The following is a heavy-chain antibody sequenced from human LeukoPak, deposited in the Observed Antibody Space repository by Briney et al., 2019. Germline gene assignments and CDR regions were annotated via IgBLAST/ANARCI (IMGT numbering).Heavy chain of an antibody. V-gene: IGHV4-59*08. CDR1: GGSIRGYY. CDR2: IYYSGST. CDR3: ARHEFDSGSLPYFDY. D-gene: IGHD3-10*01. J-gene: IGHJ4*02. Sequence: PSETLSLTCTVSGGSIRGYYWSWIRQPPGKGLEWTGYIYYSGSTNYNPSLKSRVTISVDTSKNQFSLKLSAVTAADTAVYYCARHEFDSGSLPYFDYWGQGILVTVSS.